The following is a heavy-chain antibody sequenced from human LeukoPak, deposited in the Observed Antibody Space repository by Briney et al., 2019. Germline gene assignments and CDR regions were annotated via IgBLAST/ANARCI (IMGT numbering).Heavy chain of an antibody. D-gene: IGHD4-23*01. CDR3: ASGGGWVFDQ. J-gene: IGHJ4*02. CDR1: GFIFSNYW. V-gene: IGHV3-7*01. Sequence: GGSLRLSCAASGFIFSNYWMNWVRQAPGKGLEWVANIKQDGSETYYVDSVKGRFTISRDNARNSVYLQMNSLRAEDTAVYHCASGGGWVFDQWGQGTLVSVSS. CDR2: IKQDGSET.